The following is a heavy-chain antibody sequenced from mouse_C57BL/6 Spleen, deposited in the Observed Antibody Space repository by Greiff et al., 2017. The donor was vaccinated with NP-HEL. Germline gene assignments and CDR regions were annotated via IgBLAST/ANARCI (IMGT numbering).Heavy chain of an antibody. V-gene: IGHV1-81*01. D-gene: IGHD2-1*01. CDR3: ARSGNSLFDY. J-gene: IGHJ2*01. CDR1: GYTFTSYG. CDR2: IYPRSGNT. Sequence: QVHVKQSGAELARPGASVKLSCKASGYTFTSYGISWVKQRTGQGLEWIGEIYPRSGNTYYNEKFKGKATLTADKSSSTAYMELRSLTSEDSAVYFCARSGNSLFDYWGQGTTLTVSS.